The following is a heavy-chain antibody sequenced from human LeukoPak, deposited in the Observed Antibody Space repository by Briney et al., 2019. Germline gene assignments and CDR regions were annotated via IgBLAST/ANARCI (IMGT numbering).Heavy chain of an antibody. Sequence: PGGSLRLSCAASGLTFSSYWMSWVRQAPGKGLEWVANIKQDGSEKYYVDSVKGRFTISRDNAKNSLYLQMNSLRAEDTAVYYCAREDCDATSCYWGIIYWGQGTLVTVSS. CDR3: AREDCDATSCYWGIIY. J-gene: IGHJ4*02. CDR2: IKQDGSEK. V-gene: IGHV3-7*01. CDR1: GLTFSSYW. D-gene: IGHD2-2*01.